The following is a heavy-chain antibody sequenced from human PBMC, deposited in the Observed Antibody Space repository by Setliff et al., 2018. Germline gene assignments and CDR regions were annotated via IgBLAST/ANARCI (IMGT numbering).Heavy chain of an antibody. V-gene: IGHV3-48*03. Sequence: GGSLRLSCAASGFTFSSYELNWVRQVPGKGLEWLSYISNTGDVVYSAASVEGRFTTSRDNGKNELFLQMNSLRANDTGVYFCARDLHSPLAVGAFDIWGQGTVVTVSS. D-gene: IGHD2-15*01. CDR3: ARDLHSPLAVGAFDI. J-gene: IGHJ3*02. CDR2: ISNTGDVV. CDR1: GFTFSSYE.